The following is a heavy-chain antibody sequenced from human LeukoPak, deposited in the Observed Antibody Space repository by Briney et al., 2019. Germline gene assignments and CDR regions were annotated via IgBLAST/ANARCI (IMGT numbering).Heavy chain of an antibody. CDR2: ISSSSSYI. CDR3: ARVDYDILTGYWVAFDI. D-gene: IGHD3-9*01. J-gene: IGHJ3*02. V-gene: IGHV3-21*01. Sequence: GGSLRLSCAASGFTFSSYSMNWVRQAPRKGLEWVSSISSSSSYIYYADSVKGRFTISRDNAKNSLYLQMNSLRAEDTAVYYCARVDYDILTGYWVAFDIWGQGTMVTVSS. CDR1: GFTFSSYS.